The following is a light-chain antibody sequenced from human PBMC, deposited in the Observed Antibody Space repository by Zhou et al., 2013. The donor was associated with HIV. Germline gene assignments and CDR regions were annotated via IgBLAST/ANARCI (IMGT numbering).Light chain of an antibody. Sequence: EIVLTQSPGTLSLSPGERATLSCRASQSVSSNYVAWYQQKPGQAPRLLIYGASSRATGIPDRFSGSGSGTDFTLTISSLEPEDFAVYYCQQYGTSPPWTFGLGTKVE. CDR3: QQYGTSPPWT. CDR2: GAS. J-gene: IGKJ1*01. V-gene: IGKV3-20*01. CDR1: QSVSSNY.